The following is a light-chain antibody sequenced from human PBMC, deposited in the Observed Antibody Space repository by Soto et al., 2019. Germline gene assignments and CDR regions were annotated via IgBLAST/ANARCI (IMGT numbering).Light chain of an antibody. CDR3: GTWDSSLSAGV. CDR1: DSNIGRYF. J-gene: IGLJ1*01. V-gene: IGLV1-51*01. Sequence: QSVLTQPPSVSAAPGQKVTISCSGSDSNIGRYFVSWYQQFPGTAPKLLIYDNDKRPSGIPDRSSGSKSGASATLGITGLQTGDEADYYCGTWDSSLSAGVFGSGTKVT. CDR2: DND.